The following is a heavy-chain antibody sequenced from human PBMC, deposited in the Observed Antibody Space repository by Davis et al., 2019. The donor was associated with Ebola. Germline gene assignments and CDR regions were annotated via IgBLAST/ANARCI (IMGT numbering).Heavy chain of an antibody. CDR2: LIPLSTST. CDR1: GGSFKTYA. D-gene: IGHD3-22*01. Sequence: SVKVSCKASGGSFKTYAISWVRQAPGHRPEWMGGLIPLSTSTHYAQKFQGRVTITADESTSTAYMELSSLRSEDTAVYYCAREDYDSSGYYHDYWGQGTLVTVSS. V-gene: IGHV1-69*13. J-gene: IGHJ4*02. CDR3: AREDYDSSGYYHDY.